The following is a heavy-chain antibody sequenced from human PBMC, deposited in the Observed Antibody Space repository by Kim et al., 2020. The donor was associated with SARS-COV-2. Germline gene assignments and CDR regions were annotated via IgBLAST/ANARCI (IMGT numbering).Heavy chain of an antibody. CDR2: ISGSGGST. V-gene: IGHV3-23*01. CDR1: GFTFSSYA. Sequence: GGSLRLSCAASGFTFSSYAMSWVRQAPGKGLEWVSAISGSGGSTYYADSVKGRFTISRDNSKNTLYLQMNSLRAEDTAVYYCAKLLGILTGYYRYYYYGMDVWGQGTTVTVSS. J-gene: IGHJ6*02. CDR3: AKLLGILTGYYRYYYYGMDV. D-gene: IGHD3-9*01.